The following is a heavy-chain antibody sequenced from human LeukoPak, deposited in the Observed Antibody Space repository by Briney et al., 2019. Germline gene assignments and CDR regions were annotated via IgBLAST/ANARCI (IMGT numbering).Heavy chain of an antibody. CDR1: GNYW. CDR2: IDSDGSWT. Sequence: GGSLRLSCAASGNYWMHWVRQAPGKGLVWVSHIDSDGSWTSYADSVKGRFTISKDNAKNTVYLQMNNLRAEDTAVYYCVSFYEAYWGRGTLVTVSS. CDR3: VSFYEAY. V-gene: IGHV3-74*01. D-gene: IGHD2/OR15-2a*01. J-gene: IGHJ4*02.